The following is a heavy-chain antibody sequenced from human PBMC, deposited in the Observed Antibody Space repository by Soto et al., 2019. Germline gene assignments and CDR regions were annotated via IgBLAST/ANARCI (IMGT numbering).Heavy chain of an antibody. D-gene: IGHD2-15*01. CDR2: ISYDGSNK. J-gene: IGHJ6*02. CDR1: GFTFSSYA. V-gene: IGHV3-30-3*01. CDR3: ARIHCSGGSCYGYYYYGMDV. Sequence: GGSLGLSCAASGFTFSSYAMHWVRQAPGKGLEWVAVISYDGSNKYYADSVKGRFTISRDNSKNTLYLQMNSLRAEDTAVYYCARIHCSGGSCYGYYYYGMDVWGQGTTVTVSS.